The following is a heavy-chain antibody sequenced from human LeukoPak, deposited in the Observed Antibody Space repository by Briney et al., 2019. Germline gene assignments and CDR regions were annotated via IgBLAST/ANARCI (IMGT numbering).Heavy chain of an antibody. J-gene: IGHJ4*02. CDR1: GFTFSSYS. CDR2: ISSSSSYI. D-gene: IGHD2-21*02. CDR3: ARDRCGGDCYGFDY. Sequence: KPGGSLRLSCAASGFTFSSYSMNWVRQAPGKGLEWVSSISSSSSYIYYADSVKGRFTISRDNAKNSLYLQMNSLRAEDTAVYYCARDRCGGDCYGFDYWGQGTLVTVSS. V-gene: IGHV3-21*01.